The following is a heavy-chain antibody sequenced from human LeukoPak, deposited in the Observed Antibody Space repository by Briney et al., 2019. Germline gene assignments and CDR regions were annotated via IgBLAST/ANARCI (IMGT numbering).Heavy chain of an antibody. Sequence: GGSLRLSCAASGFTFSTYWMHWVRQAPGEGLVWVSRIKSDGSDTSYADPVKGRFTISRDNAKNTLYLQMNSLRAEDTAVYYCARGFWTGVEYWGRGALVTVSS. V-gene: IGHV3-74*01. CDR2: IKSDGSDT. CDR3: ARGFWTGVEY. D-gene: IGHD3/OR15-3a*01. J-gene: IGHJ4*02. CDR1: GFTFSTYW.